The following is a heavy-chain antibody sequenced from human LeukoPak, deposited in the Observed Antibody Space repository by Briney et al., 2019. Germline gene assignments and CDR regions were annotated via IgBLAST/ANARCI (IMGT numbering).Heavy chain of an antibody. V-gene: IGHV3-48*04. J-gene: IGHJ3*02. CDR3: ARDRGTDWAFDI. CDR1: GFSFKDYN. CDR2: ISSSGSTK. D-gene: IGHD3-9*01. Sequence: GGSLRLSCAASGFSFKDYNIHWVRQAPGKGLEWVSYISSSGSTKYYADSVKGRFTISRDNAKNTLYLQMNSLRAEDTAVYYCARDRGTDWAFDIWGQGTMVTVSS.